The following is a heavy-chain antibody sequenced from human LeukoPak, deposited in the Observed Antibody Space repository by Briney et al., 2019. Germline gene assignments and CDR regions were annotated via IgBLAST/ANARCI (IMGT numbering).Heavy chain of an antibody. CDR3: ARLQGRGDNYLDF. CDR1: GGSINAYY. V-gene: IGHV4-59*08. CDR2: ISYSGST. J-gene: IGHJ4*02. D-gene: IGHD7-27*01. Sequence: SGTLSLTCTVSGGSINAYYWSWLRQPPGKGLEWIGYISYSGSTNYNPSLKTLQSRVTFSVDTSKNQFSLTLSSVTAADTAVYYCARLQGRGDNYLDFWGQGALVTVSS.